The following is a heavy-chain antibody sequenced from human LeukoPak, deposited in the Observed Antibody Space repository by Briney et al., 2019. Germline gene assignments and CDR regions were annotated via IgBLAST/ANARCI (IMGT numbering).Heavy chain of an antibody. J-gene: IGHJ4*02. CDR3: ATIFCSGGSCYGKTAFDY. CDR1: GYTLTELS. D-gene: IGHD2-15*01. V-gene: IGHV1-24*01. CDR2: FDTEDGET. Sequence: GASVKVSFTVSGYTLTELSMHWVRQAPGKGGERMGGFDTEDGETIYAQKFQGRVTMTEDTSTDTAYMELSSLRSEDTAVYYCATIFCSGGSCYGKTAFDYWGQGTLVTVSS.